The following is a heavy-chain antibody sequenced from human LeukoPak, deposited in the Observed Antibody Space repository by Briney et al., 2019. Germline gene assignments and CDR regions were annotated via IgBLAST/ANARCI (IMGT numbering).Heavy chain of an antibody. CDR3: GSHDYDILTGDYSDY. D-gene: IGHD3-9*01. CDR1: GFAFSSYA. Sequence: TGGSLRLSCAASGFAFSSYAMHWVRQAPGKGLEYVSAISSNGNSTYYANSVKGRFTISRDNSKNTLYLQMGSLRAEDMAVYYCGSHDYDILTGDYSDYWGQGTLVTVSS. V-gene: IGHV3-64*01. CDR2: ISSNGNST. J-gene: IGHJ4*02.